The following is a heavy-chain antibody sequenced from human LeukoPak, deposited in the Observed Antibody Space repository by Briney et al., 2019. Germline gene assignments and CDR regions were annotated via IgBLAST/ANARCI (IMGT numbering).Heavy chain of an antibody. CDR3: ARRTPGPQLDEYVAYYFDL. D-gene: IGHD3/OR15-3a*01. J-gene: IGHJ4*02. CDR2: IYSSGMT. Sequence: SETLSLTCTVSGGSITTDCWIWIRQPPGKGLEWIAYIYSSGMTKYNPSLKSRGAISVDPSKNQLSLKLNSVTAADTAVYYCARRTPGPQLDEYVAYYFDLWGQGTLVTVSS. V-gene: IGHV4-4*09. CDR1: GGSITTDC.